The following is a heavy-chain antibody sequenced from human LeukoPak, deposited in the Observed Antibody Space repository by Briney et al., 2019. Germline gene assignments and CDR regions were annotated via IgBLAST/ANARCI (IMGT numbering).Heavy chain of an antibody. Sequence: KASQTLSLTCTVSGGSISSGDYYWSWIRQPPGKGLEWIGYIYYSGSTYYNPSLKSRVTISVDTSKNQFSLKLSSVTAADTAVYYCARNEDTHTHQYKNWFDPWGQGTLVTVSS. CDR1: GGSISSGDYY. J-gene: IGHJ5*02. D-gene: IGHD1-1*01. CDR2: IYYSGST. V-gene: IGHV4-30-4*08. CDR3: ARNEDTHTHQYKNWFDP.